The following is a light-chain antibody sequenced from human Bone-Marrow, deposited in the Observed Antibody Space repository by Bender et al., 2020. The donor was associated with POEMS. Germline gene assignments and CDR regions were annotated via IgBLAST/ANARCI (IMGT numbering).Light chain of an antibody. CDR1: SSNTGSGYD. J-gene: IGLJ2*01. CDR2: GYN. Sequence: QSVLTQPPSVSGAPGQRVTISCTGSSSNTGSGYDINWYQHLPGTAPKLLIYGYNNRPSGVPDRFSGSKSGTSASLAITGLQAEDEADYYCSSYTSDTITGLFGGGTKLTVL. CDR3: SSYTSDTITGL. V-gene: IGLV1-40*01.